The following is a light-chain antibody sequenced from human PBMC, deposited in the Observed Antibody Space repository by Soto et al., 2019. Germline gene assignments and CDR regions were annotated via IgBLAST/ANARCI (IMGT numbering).Light chain of an antibody. CDR1: QSVGSY. J-gene: IGKJ5*01. Sequence: EIVLTQSPATLSLSPGERATLSCRASQSVGSYLSWYQQKPGQPPRLLISDASNRAAGIPARFGGSGSGTDFTLTISSLEPEDFAVYFCQQRINWPRITLGQGTRLE. V-gene: IGKV3-11*01. CDR2: DAS. CDR3: QQRINWPRIT.